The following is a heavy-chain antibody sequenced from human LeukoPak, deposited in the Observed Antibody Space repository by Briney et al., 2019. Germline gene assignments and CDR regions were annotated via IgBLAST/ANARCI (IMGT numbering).Heavy chain of an antibody. CDR3: ARLSIHGAFDI. J-gene: IGHJ3*02. V-gene: IGHV4-4*09. CDR1: GGSISSYY. CDR2: IYTSGST. D-gene: IGHD5-24*01. Sequence: PSETLSLTCTVSGGSISSYYWSWIRQPPGKGPEWIGYIYTSGSTNYNPSLKSRVTISVDTSKNQFSLKLSSVTAADTAVYYCARLSIHGAFDIWGQGTMVTVSS.